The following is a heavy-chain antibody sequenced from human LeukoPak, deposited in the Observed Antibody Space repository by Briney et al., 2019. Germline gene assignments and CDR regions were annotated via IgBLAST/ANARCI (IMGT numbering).Heavy chain of an antibody. CDR3: AKSGDDSSQGLDV. V-gene: IGHV3-30*18. J-gene: IGHJ6*04. CDR1: GFTFSSYG. Sequence: GGSLRLSCAASGFTFSSYGMHWVRQAPGKGLEWVAVISYDESFKYYSDSVKGRFTISRDNSKNTLYLQMNSLRAEDTAVYYCAKSGDDSSQGLDVWGKGTTVTVSS. CDR2: ISYDESFK. D-gene: IGHD3-22*01.